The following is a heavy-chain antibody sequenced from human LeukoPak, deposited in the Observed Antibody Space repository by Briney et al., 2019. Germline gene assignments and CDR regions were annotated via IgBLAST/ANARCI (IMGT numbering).Heavy chain of an antibody. CDR3: ARAWGSADY. V-gene: IGHV3-11*01. J-gene: IGHJ4*02. D-gene: IGHD7-27*01. CDR2: ISGGGETI. CDR1: KFIFSDYY. Sequence: GGSLRLSCAASKFIFSDYYMSWIRQAPGKGLKWLSYISGGGETIYYADSVKGRFTISRDNAKNSLYLQMNSLRAEDTAVYYCARAWGSADYWGQGTQVTVSS.